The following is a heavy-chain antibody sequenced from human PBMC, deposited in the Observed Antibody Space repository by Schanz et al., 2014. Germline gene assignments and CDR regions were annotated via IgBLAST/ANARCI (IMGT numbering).Heavy chain of an antibody. J-gene: IGHJ5*02. V-gene: IGHV1-8*01. CDR2: MNPNSGNP. D-gene: IGHD2-15*01. CDR3: ARGRGCTGGSCYSWFDL. CDR1: GYTFTSYD. Sequence: VQLVQSGAEVKRPGASVRVSCKASGYTFTSYDINWVRQAPGQGLEWLGWMNPNSGNPGFAQKFRGRVTMTRNTSMSTAYIELHILTSEDTAVYYCARGRGCTGGSCYSWFDLWGQGTLVTVAS.